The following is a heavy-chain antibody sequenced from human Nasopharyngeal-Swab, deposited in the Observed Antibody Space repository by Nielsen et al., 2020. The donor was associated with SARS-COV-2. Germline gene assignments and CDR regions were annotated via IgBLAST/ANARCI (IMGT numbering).Heavy chain of an antibody. V-gene: IGHV5-51*01. CDR1: GDSFNTYW. Sequence: GESLKISCKASGDSFNTYWIGWVRQMPGKGLEWVGIIYPADSDTRYSPSVQGQVTISADTSINTSYLQLSSLKASDTAIYYCARPYPDYTGDAFDIWGRGTMVTVSS. J-gene: IGHJ3*02. D-gene: IGHD4-11*01. CDR3: ARPYPDYTGDAFDI. CDR2: IYPADSDT.